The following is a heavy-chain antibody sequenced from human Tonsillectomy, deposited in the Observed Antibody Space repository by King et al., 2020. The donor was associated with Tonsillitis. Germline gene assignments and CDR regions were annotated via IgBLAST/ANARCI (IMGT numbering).Heavy chain of an antibody. J-gene: IGHJ6*02. V-gene: IGHV5-51*01. CDR2: XYPGDSDT. CDR1: GYSFSNYW. Sequence: VQLVESGAEVKKPGESLKISCKASGYSFSNYWIGWVRQMPGXGLEWMGIXYPGDSDTRHSPSFQGQVTXSADKSISTAYLQCSXLKASGTAMYYCSXQPYXGKYGSGHYYKGYYYHYGMXVWGXXXTVTVSS. CDR3: SXQPYXGKYGSGHYYKGYYYHYGMXV. D-gene: IGHD3-10*01.